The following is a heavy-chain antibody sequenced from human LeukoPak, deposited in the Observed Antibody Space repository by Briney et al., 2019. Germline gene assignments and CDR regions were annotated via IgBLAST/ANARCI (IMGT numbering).Heavy chain of an antibody. V-gene: IGHV4-34*01. D-gene: IGHD2/OR15-2a*01. Sequence: PSETLSLTCAVYGGSFSGYYWSWIRQPPGKGLEWIGEINHSGSTNYNPSLKSRVTISVDTSKSQFSLKLSSVTAADTAVYYCARWEYSSNYWGQGTLVTVSS. CDR2: INHSGST. CDR1: GGSFSGYY. J-gene: IGHJ4*02. CDR3: ARWEYSSNY.